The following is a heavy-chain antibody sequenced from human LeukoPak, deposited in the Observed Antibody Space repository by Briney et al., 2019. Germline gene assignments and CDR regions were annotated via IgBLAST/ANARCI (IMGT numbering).Heavy chain of an antibody. V-gene: IGHV4-59*01. J-gene: IGHJ4*02. CDR2: FSYSGST. Sequence: SETLSLTCSVSGVSISDYHWIWIRQPPAKGLEWMGYFSYSGSTRYNPSLKSRVTMSVDTSKNQFSLRLISVAAADTAVYYCARMYSGTSYYFDFWGQGTLVTISS. CDR3: ARMYSGTSYYFDF. D-gene: IGHD1-26*01. CDR1: GVSISDYH.